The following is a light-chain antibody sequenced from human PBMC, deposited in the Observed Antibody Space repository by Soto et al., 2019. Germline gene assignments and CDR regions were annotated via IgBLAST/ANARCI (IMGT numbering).Light chain of an antibody. CDR1: QGISSS. V-gene: IGKV1-9*01. J-gene: IGKJ4*01. Sequence: DIQLTQSPSFLSASVGDRVTITCRAIQGISSSLAWYQQKPGRAPKLLIYTASTLQSGVPSRFSGSGSGTEFTLTLSSLQPEDFATYSCQQLKSYPLTFGGGTKVEIK. CDR2: TAS. CDR3: QQLKSYPLT.